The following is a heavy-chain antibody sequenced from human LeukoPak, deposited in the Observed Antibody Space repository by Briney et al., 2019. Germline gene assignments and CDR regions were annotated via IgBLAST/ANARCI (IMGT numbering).Heavy chain of an antibody. CDR2: ISISGSTI. D-gene: IGHD6-19*01. CDR1: GFTFSSYE. Sequence: PGGSLRLSCAASGFTFSSYEMNWVRQAPGKGLEWVSFISISGSTIYYADSVKGRLTISRDNAKNSLYLQMNSLRAGDTAVYYCANGEGAVTGEFDYWGQGTLVTVSS. J-gene: IGHJ4*02. V-gene: IGHV3-48*03. CDR3: ANGEGAVTGEFDY.